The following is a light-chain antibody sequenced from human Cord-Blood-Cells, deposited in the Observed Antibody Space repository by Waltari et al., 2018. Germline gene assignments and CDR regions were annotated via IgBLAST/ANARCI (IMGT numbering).Light chain of an antibody. V-gene: IGKV1-5*03. Sequence: DIQMTQSPSTPSASVGDRVTITCRASQAISSWLACYQQKPGKAPKPLIYKASSLERGVPSRFSGSASGTEFTLTISSLQPDDFATYYCQQYNSYSTFGQGTKVEIK. CDR1: QAISSW. CDR3: QQYNSYST. J-gene: IGKJ1*01. CDR2: KAS.